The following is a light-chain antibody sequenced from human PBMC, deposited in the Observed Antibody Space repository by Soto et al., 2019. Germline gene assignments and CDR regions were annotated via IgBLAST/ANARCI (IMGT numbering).Light chain of an antibody. J-gene: IGKJ5*01. CDR1: QSVSSSY. Sequence: EIVLTQSPATLSLSPGETATLSCRASQSVSSSYLAWYQQKPGLAPRLLIYDASSRATGIPDRFSGSGSGTDFTLTISRLEPEDFAVYYCQQYGSSPSITFGQGTRLEIK. CDR2: DAS. CDR3: QQYGSSPSIT. V-gene: IGKV3D-20*01.